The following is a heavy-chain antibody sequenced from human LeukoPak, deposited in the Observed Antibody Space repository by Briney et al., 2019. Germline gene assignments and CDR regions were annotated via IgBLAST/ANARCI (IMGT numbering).Heavy chain of an antibody. CDR1: GFTSSTYA. D-gene: IGHD3-9*01. V-gene: IGHV3-23*01. CDR3: AKPRDILTGYYSFDY. CDR2: ISGSGGST. Sequence: PGGSLRLSCAASGFTSSTYAMSWVRQAPGKGLEWVSAISGSGGSTDYADSVKGRFTISRDNSKNTLYVQMNSLRAEDTAVYYCAKPRDILTGYYSFDYWGQGTLVTVSS. J-gene: IGHJ4*02.